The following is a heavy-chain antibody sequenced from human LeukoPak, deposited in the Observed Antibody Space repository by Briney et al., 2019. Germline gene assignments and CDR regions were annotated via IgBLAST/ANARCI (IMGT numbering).Heavy chain of an antibody. CDR3: ARAPKDYGGISGAQTFDY. Sequence: VASVKVSCKASGYTFITYSITWVRQAPGQGLEWMGWISAYNSNTNYAQKLQGRVTMTTDTSTSIAYMELRSLRSDDTALYYCARAPKDYGGISGAQTFDYWGQGTLVTVSS. D-gene: IGHD4-23*01. J-gene: IGHJ4*02. CDR2: ISAYNSNT. V-gene: IGHV1-18*01. CDR1: GYTFITYS.